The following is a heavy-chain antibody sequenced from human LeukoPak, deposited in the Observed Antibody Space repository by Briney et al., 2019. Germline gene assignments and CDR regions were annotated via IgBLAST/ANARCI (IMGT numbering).Heavy chain of an antibody. V-gene: IGHV3-48*04. Sequence: PGGSLRLSCAASGFTFSSFRMNWVRQAPGKGLEWVSYISGSSNTVYYADSVKGRFTISRDNAKNSLYLQMNSLRAEDTAVYYCARSSAAAVYYYMDVWGKGTTVTVSS. CDR1: GFTFSSFR. CDR2: ISGSSNTV. J-gene: IGHJ6*03. CDR3: ARSSAAAVYYYMDV. D-gene: IGHD2-2*01.